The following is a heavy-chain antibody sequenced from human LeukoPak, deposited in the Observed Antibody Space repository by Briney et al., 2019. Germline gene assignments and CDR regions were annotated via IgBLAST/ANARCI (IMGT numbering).Heavy chain of an antibody. J-gene: IGHJ4*02. CDR3: AKDHYSSSWRGADY. Sequence: GGSLRLSCAASGFTFDDYAMHWVRQAPGKGLEWVSGISWNSGSIGYADSVKGRFTISRDNSKNTLYLQMNSLRAEDTAVYYCAKDHYSSSWRGADYWGQGTLVTVSS. CDR1: GFTFDDYA. D-gene: IGHD6-13*01. CDR2: ISWNSGSI. V-gene: IGHV3-9*01.